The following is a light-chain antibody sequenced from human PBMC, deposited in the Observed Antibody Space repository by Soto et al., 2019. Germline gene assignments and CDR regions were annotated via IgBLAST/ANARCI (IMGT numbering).Light chain of an antibody. CDR2: DAS. J-gene: IGKJ5*01. CDR3: QQRSNWPPIT. Sequence: EIVMTQSPATLSVSPGERATLSCRASQSVSINLAWYQQKPGQAPRLLIYDASNRATGIPARFNGSGSGTDFTLTISSLEPEDFAVYYCQQRSNWPPITFGQGTRLEIK. V-gene: IGKV3-11*01. CDR1: QSVSIN.